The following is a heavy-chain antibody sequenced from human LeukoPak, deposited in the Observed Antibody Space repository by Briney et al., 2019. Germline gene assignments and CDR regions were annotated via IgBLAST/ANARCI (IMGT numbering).Heavy chain of an antibody. Sequence: GGSLRLSCAASGFTFSSYAMSWVRQAPGKGLEWVSAISGSGGSTYYADSVKGRFTISRDNSKNTLYLQMNSLRAEDTAVYYCAKSHYDILTGYYNFDYWGQGTPVTVSS. CDR2: ISGSGGST. J-gene: IGHJ4*02. CDR1: GFTFSSYA. CDR3: AKSHYDILTGYYNFDY. D-gene: IGHD3-9*01. V-gene: IGHV3-23*01.